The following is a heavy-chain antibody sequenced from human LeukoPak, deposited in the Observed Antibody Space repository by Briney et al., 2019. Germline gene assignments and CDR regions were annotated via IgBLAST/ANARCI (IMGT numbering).Heavy chain of an antibody. Sequence: GGSLRLSCAASGFTFSSNWMHWVRQAPGKGLVRVSRINSDGSSTTYADSVKGRFAISRDNAKNTLYLQMNSLRAEDTAIYYCVRGGEERWNWYFALWGRGTLVTVSS. CDR3: VRGGEERWNWYFAL. CDR2: INSDGSST. D-gene: IGHD4-23*01. V-gene: IGHV3-74*01. CDR1: GFTFSSNW. J-gene: IGHJ2*01.